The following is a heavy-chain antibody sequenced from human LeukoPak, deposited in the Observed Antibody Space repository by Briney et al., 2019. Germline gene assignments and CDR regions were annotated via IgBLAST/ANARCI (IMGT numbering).Heavy chain of an antibody. J-gene: IGHJ4*02. CDR3: ARDRSIAAAGYYFDY. CDR2: IYYSGIT. CDR1: GGSISSGGYY. D-gene: IGHD6-13*01. V-gene: IGHV4-31*03. Sequence: SQTLSLTCTVSGGSISSGGYYWSWIRQHPGKGLELIGYIYYSGITYYNPSLKSRVTISIDTSKNQFSLKLNSVTAADTAVYYCARDRSIAAAGYYFDYWGQGTLVTVSS.